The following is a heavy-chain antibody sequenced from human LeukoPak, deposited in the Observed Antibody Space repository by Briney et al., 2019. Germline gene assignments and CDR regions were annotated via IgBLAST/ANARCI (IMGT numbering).Heavy chain of an antibody. CDR3: ARSVYYYDSSGYFRYYFDY. CDR1: GGTFSSYA. CDR2: IIPIFGTA. V-gene: IGHV1-69*06. Sequence: ASVKVSCKASGGTFSSYAISWVRQAPGQGLEWMGGIIPIFGTANYAQKFQGRVTITADKSTSTAYMELSSLRSEDTAVYYCARSVYYYDSSGYFRYYFDYWGQGTLVTVSS. D-gene: IGHD3-22*01. J-gene: IGHJ4*02.